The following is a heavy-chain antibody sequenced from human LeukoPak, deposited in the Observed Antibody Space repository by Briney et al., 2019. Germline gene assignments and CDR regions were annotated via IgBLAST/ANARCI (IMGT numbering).Heavy chain of an antibody. CDR1: GFSISDYY. V-gene: IGHV3-23*01. J-gene: IGHJ4*02. CDR2: ISGSGGST. D-gene: IGHD6-19*01. Sequence: GGSLRLSCAASGFSISDYYISWVRQAPGKGLEWVSAISGSGGSTYYADSVKGRFTISRDNSKNTLYLQMNSLRAEDTAVYYCAKPGIAVAGTIPYEDYWGQGTLVTVSP. CDR3: AKPGIAVAGTIPYEDY.